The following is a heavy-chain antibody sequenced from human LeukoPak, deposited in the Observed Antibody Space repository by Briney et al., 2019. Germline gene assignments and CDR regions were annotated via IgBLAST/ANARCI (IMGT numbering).Heavy chain of an antibody. D-gene: IGHD3-3*01. Sequence: SETLSLTCTVSGGSISSYYWSWIRQPPGKGLEWIGYIYYSGSTNYNPSLKSRVTMSVDTSKNQFSLKLSSVTAADTAVYYCAREYDFWSGYQTYYFDYWGQGTLVTVSS. CDR3: AREYDFWSGYQTYYFDY. V-gene: IGHV4-59*12. CDR2: IYYSGST. CDR1: GGSISSYY. J-gene: IGHJ4*02.